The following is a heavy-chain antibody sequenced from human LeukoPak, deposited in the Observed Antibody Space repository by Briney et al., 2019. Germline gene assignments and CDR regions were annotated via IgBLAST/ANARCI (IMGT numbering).Heavy chain of an antibody. V-gene: IGHV3-23*01. J-gene: IGHJ4*02. D-gene: IGHD3-10*01. CDR2: LSGSGDST. CDR1: GFTFSNFA. CDR3: AKGSVDTSYIDY. Sequence: PGGSPRLACAASGFTFSNFAMTWVRLAPGRGLEWVSTLSGSGDSTHFADSVKGRFTISRDNSKNTLYLQMNRLRVEDTALYYCAKGSVDTSYIDYWGQGTLVTVSS.